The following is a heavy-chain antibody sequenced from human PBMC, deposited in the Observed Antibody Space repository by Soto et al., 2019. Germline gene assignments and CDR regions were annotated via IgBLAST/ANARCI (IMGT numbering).Heavy chain of an antibody. J-gene: IGHJ4*02. CDR2: IIPILGIA. Sequence: QVQLVQSGAEVKKPGSSVKVSCKASGGTFSSYTISWVRQAPGQGLEWMGRIIPILGIANYAQKFQGRVTITADKSTSTAYMELSSLRSEDTAVYYCASEGYCSGGSCIPYDYWGQGTLVTVSS. D-gene: IGHD2-15*01. CDR3: ASEGYCSGGSCIPYDY. CDR1: GGTFSSYT. V-gene: IGHV1-69*02.